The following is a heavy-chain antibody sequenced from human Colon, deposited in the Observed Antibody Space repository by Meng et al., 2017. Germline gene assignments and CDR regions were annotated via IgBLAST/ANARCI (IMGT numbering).Heavy chain of an antibody. D-gene: IGHD2-2*01. J-gene: IGHJ4*02. CDR2: IHSSGNT. CDR3: ARNPVIPDARTFDF. CDR1: GGSIKSADYY. Sequence: QVQLQESGPGLVQPSQTLSLTCTFSGGSIKSADYYWNWIRQSPGKGLEWLGYIHSSGNTYYTPSLKSRLTMSLDTSKNQFSLRLTSVTAADTAVYYCARNPVIPDARTFDFWGQGALVTVSS. V-gene: IGHV4-30-4*01.